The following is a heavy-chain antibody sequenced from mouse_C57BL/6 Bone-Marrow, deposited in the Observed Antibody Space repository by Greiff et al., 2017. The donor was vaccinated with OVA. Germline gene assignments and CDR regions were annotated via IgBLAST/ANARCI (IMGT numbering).Heavy chain of an antibody. Sequence: EVQLQQSGPELVKPGASVKISCKASGYSFTGYYMNWVKQSPEKSLEWIGEINPSTGGTTYNQTFKAKATLTVDKSSSTAYMQLKSLTSEDSAVYYCARRGRRRGYYYAMDYWGQGTSVTVSS. V-gene: IGHV1-42*01. CDR2: INPSTGGT. CDR3: ARRGRRRGYYYAMDY. D-gene: IGHD2-12*01. J-gene: IGHJ4*01. CDR1: GYSFTGYY.